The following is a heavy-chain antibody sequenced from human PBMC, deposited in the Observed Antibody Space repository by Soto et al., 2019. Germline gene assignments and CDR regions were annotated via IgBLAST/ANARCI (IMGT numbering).Heavy chain of an antibody. D-gene: IGHD2-2*01. CDR3: ARLIHCKTTSCYFDY. J-gene: IGHJ4*02. Sequence: PSETLSLTCTVSGGSISSSSYYWAWVRQPPGKGLEWIGSVYYSGTTYYNPSLKSRVTISEDTSKNQFSLRLSSVTAADTAVFYCARLIHCKTTSCYFDYWGPGILVTVSS. CDR2: VYYSGTT. V-gene: IGHV4-39*01. CDR1: GGSISSSSYY.